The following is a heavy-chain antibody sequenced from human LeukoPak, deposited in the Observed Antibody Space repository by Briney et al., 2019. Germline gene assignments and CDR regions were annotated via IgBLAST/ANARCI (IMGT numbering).Heavy chain of an antibody. J-gene: IGHJ3*02. CDR3: ARANYGDYRPNDAFDI. CDR2: INPSGGST. D-gene: IGHD4-17*01. CDR1: GYTFTSYY. Sequence: GASVKVSCKASGYTFTSYYMHWVRQAPGQGLEWMGIINPSGGSTSYAQKFQGRVTMTRDTSTSTVYMELSSLRSDDTAVYYCARANYGDYRPNDAFDIWGQGTMVTVSS. V-gene: IGHV1-46*01.